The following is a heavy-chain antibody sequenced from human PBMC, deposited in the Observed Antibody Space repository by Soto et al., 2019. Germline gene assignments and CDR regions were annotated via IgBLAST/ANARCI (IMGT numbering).Heavy chain of an antibody. J-gene: IGHJ4*02. CDR3: TTNSDYYDSSGYSYFDY. D-gene: IGHD3-22*01. V-gene: IGHV3-15*01. CDR1: GFTFSNAW. CDR2: IKSKTDGGTT. Sequence: GGSLRLSCAASGFTFSNAWMSWVRQAPGKGLEWVGRIKSKTDGGTTDYAAPVKGRFTISRDDSKNTLYLQMNSLKTEDTAVYYCTTNSDYYDSSGYSYFDYWGQGTLVTVSS.